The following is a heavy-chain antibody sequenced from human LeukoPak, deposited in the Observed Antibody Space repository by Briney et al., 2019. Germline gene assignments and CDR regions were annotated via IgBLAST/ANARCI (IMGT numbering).Heavy chain of an antibody. CDR2: ISGSGGST. V-gene: IGHV3-23*01. D-gene: IGHD3-22*01. Sequence: PGGSLRLSCAASGFTSSSYSMNWVRQAPGKGLEWVSAISGSGGSTYYADSVKGRFTISRDNSKNTLYLQMNSLRAEDTAVYYCASRSRDSSSSGFDYWGQGTLVTVSS. CDR1: GFTSSSYS. J-gene: IGHJ4*02. CDR3: ASRSRDSSSSGFDY.